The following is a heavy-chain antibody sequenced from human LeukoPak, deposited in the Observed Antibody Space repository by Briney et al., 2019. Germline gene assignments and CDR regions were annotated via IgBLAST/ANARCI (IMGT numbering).Heavy chain of an antibody. CDR3: TGGSYPPGVYYFDY. V-gene: IGHV3-15*01. CDR2: IKSKTDGGTT. D-gene: IGHD1-26*01. J-gene: IGHJ4*02. CDR1: GFTFSNAW. Sequence: GGSLRLSCAASGFTFSNAWMSWVRQAPGKGLEWDGRIKSKTDGGTTDYAAPVKGRFTISRDDSKNTLYLQMNSLKTEDTAVYYCTGGSYPPGVYYFDYWGQGTLVTVSS.